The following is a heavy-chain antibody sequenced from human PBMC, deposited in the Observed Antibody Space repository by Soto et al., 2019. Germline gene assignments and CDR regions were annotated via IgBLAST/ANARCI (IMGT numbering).Heavy chain of an antibody. J-gene: IGHJ4*02. V-gene: IGHV4-30-4*01. Sequence: SETLSLTCTVSGGSISSGDYYWSWIRQPPGKGLEWIGYIYYSGSTYYNPSLKSRVTISVDTSKNQFSLKLSSVTAADTAVYYCARGVGELSSSPFDYWGQGTLVTVSS. CDR1: GGSISSGDYY. CDR3: ARGVGELSSSPFDY. D-gene: IGHD3-10*01. CDR2: IYYSGST.